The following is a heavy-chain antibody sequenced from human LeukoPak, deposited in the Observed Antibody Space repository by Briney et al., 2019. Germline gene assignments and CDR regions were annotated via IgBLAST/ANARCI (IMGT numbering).Heavy chain of an antibody. CDR1: GGSISSYH. CDR3: AREGVTHNWFDP. CDR2: IYYSGST. Sequence: KPSETLSLTCTVSGGSISSYHWSWIRQPPGKGLEWIGYIYYSGSTNYNPSLKSRVTISVDTSKNQFSLKLSSVTAADTAVYYCAREGVTHNWFDPWGQGTLVTVSS. V-gene: IGHV4-59*01. J-gene: IGHJ5*02. D-gene: IGHD4-11*01.